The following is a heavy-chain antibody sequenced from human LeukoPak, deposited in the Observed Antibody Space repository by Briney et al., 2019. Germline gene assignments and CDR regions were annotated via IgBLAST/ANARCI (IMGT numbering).Heavy chain of an antibody. CDR2: TSSSDPGT. CDR3: ARDPPSRGTRYFDY. D-gene: IGHD3-16*01. Sequence: GGSLRLSCAASGFPLSSYAMSWVRQGPGKGLEWVAATSSSDPGTYHADSVRGRFTISRDNANNSMYLQMDSLRAEDTAVYYCARDPPSRGTRYFDYWGQGTLVTVSS. J-gene: IGHJ4*02. V-gene: IGHV3-23*01. CDR1: GFPLSSYA.